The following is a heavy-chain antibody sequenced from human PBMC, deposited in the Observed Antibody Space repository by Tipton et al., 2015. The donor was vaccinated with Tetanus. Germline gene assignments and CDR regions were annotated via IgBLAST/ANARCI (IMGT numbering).Heavy chain of an antibody. CDR3: ARDQARGARGWNYFDF. V-gene: IGHV4-31*03. D-gene: IGHD1-26*01. CDR1: GVSISGGRYY. J-gene: IGHJ4*02. Sequence: TLSLTCTVSGVSISGGRYYWSWIRQRPGKGLEWIGDIYSSGSTYTDPSLKGRVTISVDTSENQFSLRLNSVTAADTAVYYCARDQARGARGWNYFDFWGLGTLVTVSS. CDR2: IYSSGST.